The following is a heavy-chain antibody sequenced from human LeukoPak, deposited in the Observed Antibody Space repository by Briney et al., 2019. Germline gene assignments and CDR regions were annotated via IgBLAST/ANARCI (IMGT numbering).Heavy chain of an antibody. Sequence: GGSLRLSCAASKFTFSRYGMHWVRQAPGKGLEWVAFIGYDGSNKDYGDSVKGRFTISRDNSKNTLYLQMNSLRAEDTAVYYCAKDYCSGGSCYPNDAFDIWGQGTMVTVSS. CDR2: IGYDGSNK. CDR3: AKDYCSGGSCYPNDAFDI. D-gene: IGHD2-15*01. V-gene: IGHV3-30*02. J-gene: IGHJ3*02. CDR1: KFTFSRYG.